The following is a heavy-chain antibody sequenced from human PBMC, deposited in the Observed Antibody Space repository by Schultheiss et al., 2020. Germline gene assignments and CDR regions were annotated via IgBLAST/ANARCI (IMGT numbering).Heavy chain of an antibody. J-gene: IGHJ4*02. Sequence: ETLSLTCAVYGGSFSGYYWSWIRQAPGKGLEWVSAISGSGGSTYYADSVKGRFTISRDNSKNTLYLQMNSLRAEDTAVYYCARGYDFWYYWGQGTLVTVSS. D-gene: IGHD3-3*01. CDR3: ARGYDFWYY. CDR1: GGSFSGYY. CDR2: ISGSGGST. V-gene: IGHV3-23*01.